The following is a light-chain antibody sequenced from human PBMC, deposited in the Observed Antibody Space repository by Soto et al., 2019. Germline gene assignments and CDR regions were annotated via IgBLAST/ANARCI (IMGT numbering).Light chain of an antibody. J-gene: IGKJ2*01. CDR1: QGISNY. CDR3: QQYYDARLYT. V-gene: IGKV1-27*01. Sequence: DIQMTQSPSSLSASVGDRVTITCRASQGISNYLAWYQQKPGQPPKLLIYWASTRESGVPDRFSGSGSGTDFTLTISSLRAEDVAVYFCQQYYDARLYTFGQGTKVEIK. CDR2: WAS.